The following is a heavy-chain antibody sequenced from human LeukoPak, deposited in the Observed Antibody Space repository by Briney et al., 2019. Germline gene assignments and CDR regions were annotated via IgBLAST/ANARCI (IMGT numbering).Heavy chain of an antibody. CDR2: ISDGSRNT. V-gene: IGHV3-23*01. Sequence: GGSLTLSCATSALTLSSYTMNCVRQTPGKGLQWVSTISDGSRNTHYADSVNGRFTISRNDFLSVVYLQMNSRTVEHTALYFCTTRLQHHFDYWGEGTQVTVSS. D-gene: IGHD4-11*01. J-gene: IGHJ4*02. CDR1: ALTLSSYT. CDR3: TTRLQHHFDY.